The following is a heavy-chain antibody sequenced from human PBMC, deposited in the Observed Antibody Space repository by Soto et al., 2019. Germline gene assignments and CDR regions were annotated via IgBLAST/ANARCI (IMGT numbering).Heavy chain of an antibody. CDR1: GYTFTSYY. CDR2: INPNSGGT. D-gene: IGHD6-6*01. Sequence: ASVKVSCKASGYTFTSYYMHWVRQAPGQGLEWMGWINPNSGGTNYAQKFQGRVTMTRDTSISTAYMELSRLRSDDTAVYYCARERSIAARPFYYYYGMDVGVQGTTVTV. J-gene: IGHJ6*02. V-gene: IGHV1-2*02. CDR3: ARERSIAARPFYYYYGMDV.